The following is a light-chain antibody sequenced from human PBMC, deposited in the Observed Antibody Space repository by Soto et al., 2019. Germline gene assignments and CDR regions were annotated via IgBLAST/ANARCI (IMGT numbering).Light chain of an antibody. CDR3: QQSYSSPPT. V-gene: IGKV1-39*01. CDR2: AAS. J-gene: IGKJ1*01. Sequence: IKMTQSPSSLSASVGDRVTITCRASQSISTYLNWYQQTPGKAPKLLIYAASSLQSGVPSRFSGSGSGTDFTLTISSLHPEDSATYYCQQSYSSPPTFGQGTKVDI. CDR1: QSISTY.